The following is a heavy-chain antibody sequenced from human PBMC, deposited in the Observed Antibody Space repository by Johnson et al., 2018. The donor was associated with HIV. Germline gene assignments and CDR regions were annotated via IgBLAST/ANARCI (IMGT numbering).Heavy chain of an antibody. D-gene: IGHD6-13*01. J-gene: IGHJ3*02. Sequence: EVQLVESGGGLVQPGGSLRLSCAAYGFTVSSNYMSWVRQAPGKGLEWVSVIYSGGSTYYADSVTGRFTISRDNSKNTLYLQMNSLRAEDTAVYYCARAGLSIAAAGTPPGAFDIWGQGTMVTVSS. V-gene: IGHV3-66*02. CDR3: ARAGLSIAAAGTPPGAFDI. CDR1: GFTVSSNY. CDR2: IYSGGST.